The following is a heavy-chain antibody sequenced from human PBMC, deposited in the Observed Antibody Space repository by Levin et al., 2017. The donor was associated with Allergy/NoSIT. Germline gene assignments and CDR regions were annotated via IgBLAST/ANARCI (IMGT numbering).Heavy chain of an antibody. V-gene: IGHV3-23*01. J-gene: IGHJ3*02. CDR1: XXXXIRLT. CDR3: AKGLYSGSPYRAFNM. Sequence: PGGSLRLSCAASXXXXIRLTWTCYAWDTVKGLEWVSTMRYSGDTTHYADSVKGRFTISRDSSKDTLFLQMNSLRAEDTAVYYCAKGLYSGSPYRAFNMWGQGTMVTVSS. D-gene: IGHD1-26*01. CDR2: MRYSGDTT.